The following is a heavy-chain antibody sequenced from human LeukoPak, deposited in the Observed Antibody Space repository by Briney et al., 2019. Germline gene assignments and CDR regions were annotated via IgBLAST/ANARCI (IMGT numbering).Heavy chain of an antibody. CDR2: INHSGDT. J-gene: IGHJ6*03. CDR1: GESFSGYY. Sequence: PSETLSLTCSVYGESFSGYYWSWIRQPPGKGLEWIGEINHSGDTNYNPSLKSRVTIPVDTSRNQFSLKLSSVTAADTAVYYCARSPCSGDCYPTYYYYYMDVWGKGTTVTVSS. V-gene: IGHV4-34*01. CDR3: ARSPCSGDCYPTYYYYYMDV. D-gene: IGHD2-21*02.